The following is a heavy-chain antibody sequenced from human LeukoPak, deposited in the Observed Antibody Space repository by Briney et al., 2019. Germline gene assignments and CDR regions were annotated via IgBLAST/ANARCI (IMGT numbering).Heavy chain of an antibody. Sequence: GGSLRLSCAASGFTFSSYAMSWARQAPGKGLEWVSAISGSGGSTYYADSVKGRFTISRDNSKNTLYLQMNSLRAEDTAVYYCAKGGSGWYPDYYYGMDVWGKGTTVTVSS. D-gene: IGHD6-19*01. V-gene: IGHV3-23*01. CDR1: GFTFSSYA. CDR2: ISGSGGST. J-gene: IGHJ6*04. CDR3: AKGGSGWYPDYYYGMDV.